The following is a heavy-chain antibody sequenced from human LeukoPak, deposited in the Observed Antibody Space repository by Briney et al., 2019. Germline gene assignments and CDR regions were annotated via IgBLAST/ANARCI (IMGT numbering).Heavy chain of an antibody. Sequence: GASVKVSCKASGYTFTGYYMHWVRQAHGQGLEWMGWINPNSGGTKYAQKFQGRVTMTRDTSISTAYMELSSLRSDDTAVYYCARAEAIDYWGQGTLVTVSS. CDR1: GYTFTGYY. CDR2: INPNSGGT. CDR3: ARAEAIDY. J-gene: IGHJ4*02. V-gene: IGHV1-2*02.